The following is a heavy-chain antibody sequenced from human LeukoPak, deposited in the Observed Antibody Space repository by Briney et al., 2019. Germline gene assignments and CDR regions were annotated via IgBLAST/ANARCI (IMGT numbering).Heavy chain of an antibody. Sequence: PSETLSLTCTVSGGSVSSGGHYWSWIRQPPGKGLEWIGYIYYSGSTNYNPSLKSRVTISVDTSKNQFSLKVSSVTAADTAVHYCARSRDGYNYYYYYGMDVWGQGTTVTVSS. J-gene: IGHJ6*02. CDR3: ARSRDGYNYYYYYGMDV. CDR2: IYYSGST. CDR1: GGSVSSGGHY. D-gene: IGHD5-24*01. V-gene: IGHV4-61*08.